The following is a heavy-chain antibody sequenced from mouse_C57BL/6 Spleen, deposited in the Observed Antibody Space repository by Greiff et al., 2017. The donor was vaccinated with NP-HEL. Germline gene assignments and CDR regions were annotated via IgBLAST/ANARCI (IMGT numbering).Heavy chain of an antibody. J-gene: IGHJ4*01. CDR2: FYPGSGSI. V-gene: IGHV1-62-2*01. D-gene: IGHD2-2*01. CDR3: ARHGIYYGYSYYYAMDY. Sequence: VQLQESGAELVKPGASVKLSCKASGYTFTEYTIHWVKQRSGQGLEWIGWFYPGSGSIKYNEKFKDKVTLTADKSSSTVYMELSRLTSADAAVYFCARHGIYYGYSYYYAMDYWGQGTSVTVSS. CDR1: GYTFTEYT.